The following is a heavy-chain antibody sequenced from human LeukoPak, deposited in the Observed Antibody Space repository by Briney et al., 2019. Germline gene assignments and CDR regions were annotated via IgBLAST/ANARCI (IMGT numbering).Heavy chain of an antibody. CDR3: AKLHNLNCDY. J-gene: IGHJ4*02. V-gene: IGHV3-23*01. Sequence: GSLRLSCAASGFTFSSYGMHWVRQAPGKGLEWVSTISGSGGSTYYADSVKGRFTISRDSSKNTLYLQMNNLRPEDTAVYYCAKLHNLNCDYWGLGTLVTVSS. CDR2: ISGSGGST. D-gene: IGHD1-14*01. CDR1: GFTFSSYG.